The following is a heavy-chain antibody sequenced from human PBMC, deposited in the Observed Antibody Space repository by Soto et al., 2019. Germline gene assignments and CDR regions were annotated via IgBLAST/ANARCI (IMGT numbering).Heavy chain of an antibody. V-gene: IGHV3-23*01. CDR2: ISGSGGST. CDR1: GFTFSSYA. CDR3: AKDRRVKRTGTTDASLDY. J-gene: IGHJ4*02. D-gene: IGHD1-1*01. Sequence: EVQLLESGGGSVQPGGSLRLSCAASGFTFSSYAMSWVRQAPGKGLEWVSAISGSGGSTYYADSVKGRFTISRDNSKNTLYLQMNSLRAEDTAVYYCAKDRRVKRTGTTDASLDYWGQGTLVTVSS.